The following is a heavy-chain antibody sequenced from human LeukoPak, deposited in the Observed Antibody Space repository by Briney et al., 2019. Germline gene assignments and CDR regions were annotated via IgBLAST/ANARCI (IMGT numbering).Heavy chain of an antibody. CDR1: GFALRTYW. D-gene: IGHD2-15*01. J-gene: IGHJ4*02. CDR2: INSDGSAT. V-gene: IGHV3-74*01. CDR3: ARGNKWSFDS. Sequence: GGSLRLSCVASGFALRTYWMHRVRQAPGKGLVWVSRINSDGSATSYADSVMVRFTISRDSAKNTLYLQMNSLRPEDTAVYYCARGNKWSFDSWGQGALVTVSS.